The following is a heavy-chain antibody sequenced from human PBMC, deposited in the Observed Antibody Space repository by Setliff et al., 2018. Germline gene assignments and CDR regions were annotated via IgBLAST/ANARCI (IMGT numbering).Heavy chain of an antibody. CDR1: GGSISNYY. D-gene: IGHD2-15*01. CDR3: LRIRLVPHGHS. V-gene: IGHV4-4*08. J-gene: IGHJ4*02. Sequence: ETLSLTCTVSGGSISNYYWSWVRQPPGNGLEWIAYIFPTAGAIYNPSLKSRVTVSMDTSKNHFSLRLSSVAATDTAVYYCLRIRLVPHGHSWGQGTLVTVSS. CDR2: IFPTAGA.